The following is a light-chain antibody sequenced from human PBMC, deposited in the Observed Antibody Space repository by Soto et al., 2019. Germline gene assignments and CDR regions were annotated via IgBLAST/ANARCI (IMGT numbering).Light chain of an antibody. CDR3: ATRDESLSGHWL. J-gene: IGLJ3*02. CDR2: RND. Sequence: QSVLTQPPSASGTPGQSVTISCSLCSSNIGSNYVNWYPNLAGTAPKLLIYRNDQRPSGVPDRFSGSKSGTSASLAIGGFRSEDEDDYYFATRDESLSGHWLFGGGTK. CDR1: SSNIGSNY. V-gene: IGLV1-47*01.